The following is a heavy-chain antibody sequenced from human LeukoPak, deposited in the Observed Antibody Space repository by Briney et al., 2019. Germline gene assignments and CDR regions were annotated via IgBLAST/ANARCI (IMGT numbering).Heavy chain of an antibody. D-gene: IGHD6-13*01. V-gene: IGHV3-48*03. Sequence: QPGGSLRLSCAASGFTFSNYEMNWVRQAPGKGLEWVSYISSSSSTIYYADSVKGRFTISRDNAKNSLYLQMNSLRAEDTAVYYCARDPGSSWSYFDYWGQGTLVTVSS. CDR1: GFTFSNYE. CDR2: ISSSSSTI. J-gene: IGHJ4*02. CDR3: ARDPGSSWSYFDY.